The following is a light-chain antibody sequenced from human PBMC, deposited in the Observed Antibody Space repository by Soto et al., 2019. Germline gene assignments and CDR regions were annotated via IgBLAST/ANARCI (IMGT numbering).Light chain of an antibody. CDR3: PQYYSTPT. CDR1: QSVLYSSNNKNY. CDR2: WAS. Sequence: DIVMTQSPDSLAVSLGERATINCKSSQSVLYSSNNKNYLTWYQQKPGQPPKLLIYWASTRESGVPDRFSGSGSGTDFTLTIISLQAEDVAVYYCPQYYSTPTFGQGTKVEIK. J-gene: IGKJ1*01. V-gene: IGKV4-1*01.